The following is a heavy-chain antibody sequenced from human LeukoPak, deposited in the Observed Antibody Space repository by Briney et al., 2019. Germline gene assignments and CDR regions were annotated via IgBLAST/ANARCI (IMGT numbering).Heavy chain of an antibody. D-gene: IGHD2-2*01. CDR2: INHSGST. Sequence: SETLSLTCAVYGGSFSGYYWSWIRQPPGKGLEWIGEINHSGSTNYNPSLKSRVTISVDTSKNQFSLKLSSVTAADTAVYYCARLGSYCSSTSCYDWFDPWGQGTLVTVCS. CDR1: GGSFSGYY. V-gene: IGHV4-34*01. J-gene: IGHJ5*02. CDR3: ARLGSYCSSTSCYDWFDP.